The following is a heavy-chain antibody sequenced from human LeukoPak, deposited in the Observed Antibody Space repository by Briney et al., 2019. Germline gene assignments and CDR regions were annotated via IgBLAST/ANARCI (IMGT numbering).Heavy chain of an antibody. CDR2: INAGNGNT. D-gene: IGHD1-26*01. CDR1: GYTFNNYV. CDR3: ARNPPYSGSYGGDDDYFDY. V-gene: IGHV1-18*04. Sequence: ASVKVSCKASGYTFNNYVLHWVRQAPGQGLEWMGWINAGNGNTNYAQKLQGRVTMTTDTSTSTAYMELRRLRSDDTAVYYCARNPPYSGSYGGDDDYFDYWGQGTLVTVSP. J-gene: IGHJ4*02.